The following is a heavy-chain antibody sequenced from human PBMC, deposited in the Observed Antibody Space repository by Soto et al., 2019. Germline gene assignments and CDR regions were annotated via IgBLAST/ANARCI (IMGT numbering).Heavy chain of an antibody. D-gene: IGHD1-20*01. CDR3: ARDGGREEGYNAVDY. CDR2: IYYSGST. Sequence: QVHLQESGPRLVKPSQTLSLTCNVSGASINNGVHYWSWIRQHPGKGLEWIGYIYYSGSTYYNPSLKSRLSISVDTSKNQFSLRLNSVTAADTAVYYCARDGGREEGYNAVDYWGQGMLVTVSS. V-gene: IGHV4-31*03. J-gene: IGHJ4*02. CDR1: GASINNGVHY.